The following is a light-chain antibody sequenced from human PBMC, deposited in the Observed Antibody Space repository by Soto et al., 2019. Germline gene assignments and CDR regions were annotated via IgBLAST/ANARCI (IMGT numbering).Light chain of an antibody. V-gene: IGLV1-51*01. CDR1: SFNIGDNY. Sequence: QSVLTQPPSVSAAPGQKVTISCSGGSFNIGDNYVSWYQQLPGTAPKLLIYDNNKRPSGIPDRSSGSKSGTSATLDISGLQTGDEADYYCGSWDTSLSGIIFGGGTKVTVL. J-gene: IGLJ2*01. CDR3: GSWDTSLSGII. CDR2: DNN.